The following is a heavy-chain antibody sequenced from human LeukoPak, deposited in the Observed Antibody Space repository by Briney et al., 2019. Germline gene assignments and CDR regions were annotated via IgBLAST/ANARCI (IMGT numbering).Heavy chain of an antibody. V-gene: IGHV1-24*01. CDR1: GYTLNELS. Sequence: ASVKVSCKVSGYTLNELSMHWVRQAPGKGLEWMGGFDPEDGETIYAQKFQGRVTMTEDTSTDTAYMELSSLRSEDTAVYYCATDIKEGGGGDFYWYFDLWGRGTLVTVSS. CDR3: ATDIKEGGGGDFYWYFDL. CDR2: FDPEDGET. D-gene: IGHD2-21*02. J-gene: IGHJ2*01.